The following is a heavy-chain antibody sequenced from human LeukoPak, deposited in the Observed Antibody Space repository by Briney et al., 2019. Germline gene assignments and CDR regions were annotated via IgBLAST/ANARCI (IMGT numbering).Heavy chain of an antibody. CDR3: AKGLWGAYYYGMDV. CDR1: GFTFSSYA. V-gene: IGHV3-23*01. CDR2: ISNSGGST. Sequence: PGGSLRLSCAASGFTFSSYAMSWVRQAPGKGLEWVSVISNSGGSTFYADSVMGRFTISRDNSKNTLYLQLDSLRADDTAVYFCAKGLWGAYYYGMDVWGQGTTVTVSS. J-gene: IGHJ6*02. D-gene: IGHD3-16*01.